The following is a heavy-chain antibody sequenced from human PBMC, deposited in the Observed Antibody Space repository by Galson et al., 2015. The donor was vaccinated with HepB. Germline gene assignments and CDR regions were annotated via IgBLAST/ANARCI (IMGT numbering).Heavy chain of an antibody. Sequence: SLRLSCAASGFTFSSYSMNWVRQAPGKGPEWVSYISSSSSTIYYADSVKGRFTISRDNAKNSLYLQMNSLRDEDTAVYYCARDHTSPLNCGGDCVAFDIWGQGTMVTVSS. J-gene: IGHJ3*02. CDR1: GFTFSSYS. CDR3: ARDHTSPLNCGGDCVAFDI. D-gene: IGHD2-21*02. V-gene: IGHV3-48*02. CDR2: ISSSSSTI.